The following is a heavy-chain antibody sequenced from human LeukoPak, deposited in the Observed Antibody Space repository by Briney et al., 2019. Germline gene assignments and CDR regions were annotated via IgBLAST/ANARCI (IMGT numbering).Heavy chain of an antibody. V-gene: IGHV1-69*04. D-gene: IGHD4-17*01. CDR3: ARGESTVTTFIGVY. J-gene: IGHJ4*02. CDR1: GGTFSSYA. CDR2: IIPILGIA. Sequence: GASVKVSCKASGGTFSSYAISWVRQDPGQGLEWMGRIIPILGIANYAQKFQGRVTITADKSTSTAYMELSSLRSEDTAVYYCARGESTVTTFIGVYWGQGTLVTVSS.